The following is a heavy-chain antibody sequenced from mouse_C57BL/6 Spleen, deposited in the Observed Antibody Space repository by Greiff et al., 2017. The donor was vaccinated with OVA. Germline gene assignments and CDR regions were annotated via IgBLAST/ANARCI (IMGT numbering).Heavy chain of an antibody. D-gene: IGHD1-1*01. CDR2: ISDGGSYT. CDR1: GFTFSSYA. V-gene: IGHV5-4*03. J-gene: IGHJ4*01. Sequence: EVKLVESGGGLVKPGGSLKLSCAASGFTFSSYAMSWVRQTPEKRLEWVATISDGGSYTYYPDNVKGRFTISRDNAKNNLYLQMSHLKSEDTAMYYCARARYCGSNYGAIDYWGQGTTVTVSS. CDR3: ARARYCGSNYGAIDY.